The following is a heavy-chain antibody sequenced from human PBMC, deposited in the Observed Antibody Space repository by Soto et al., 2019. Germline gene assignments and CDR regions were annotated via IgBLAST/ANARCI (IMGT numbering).Heavy chain of an antibody. D-gene: IGHD1-26*01. J-gene: IGHJ4*02. V-gene: IGHV4-61*01. Sequence: SETLSLTCTVSGGSVSSGSYYWRWIRQPPGKGLEWIGYIYYSGSTNYNPSLKSRVTISVDTSKNQFSLKLSSVTAADTAVYYCARVFEWELRYLDYWGQGTLVTVSS. CDR2: IYYSGST. CDR1: GGSVSSGSYY. CDR3: ARVFEWELRYLDY.